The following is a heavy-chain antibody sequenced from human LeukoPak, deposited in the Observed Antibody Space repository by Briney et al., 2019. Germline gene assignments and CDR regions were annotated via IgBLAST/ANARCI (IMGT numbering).Heavy chain of an antibody. D-gene: IGHD2-15*01. CDR1: GVSISSSSYY. J-gene: IGHJ4*02. CDR3: ARRWRFDY. V-gene: IGHV4-39*01. Sequence: SETLSLTCTVSGVSISSSSYYWGWIRQPPGKGLEWIGSIYYRGSTYHNPSLKSRVTISVDTSKNQLSLKLSSVTAADTAVYYCARRWRFDYWGQGTLVTVSS. CDR2: IYYRGST.